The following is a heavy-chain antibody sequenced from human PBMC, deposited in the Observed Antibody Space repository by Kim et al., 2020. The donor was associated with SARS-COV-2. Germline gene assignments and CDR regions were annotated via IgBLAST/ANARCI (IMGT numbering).Heavy chain of an antibody. J-gene: IGHJ4*02. CDR2: IYNSGST. Sequence: SETLSLTCTVSGGSISSSNYYWGWIRQPPGKGLEWIGSIYNSGSTYYNPSLKSRVTISVNTTNNQFSMMLSAVTAADTAVYYCARLTLVGDLYYFDYWGQGTLVTVSS. D-gene: IGHD2-21*02. CDR1: GGSISSSNYY. CDR3: ARLTLVGDLYYFDY. V-gene: IGHV4-39*01.